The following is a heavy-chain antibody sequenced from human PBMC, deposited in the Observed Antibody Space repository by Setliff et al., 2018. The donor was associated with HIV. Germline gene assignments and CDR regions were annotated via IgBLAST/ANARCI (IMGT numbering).Heavy chain of an antibody. CDR1: GGSFSGYY. J-gene: IGHJ6*03. V-gene: IGHV4-4*08. CDR3: ARCYYNFWSGYPLDYMDV. D-gene: IGHD3-3*01. CDR2: IYTSGST. Sequence: SETLSLTCSVSGGSFSGYYWSWIRQPPGKGLEWIGHIYTSGSTNYNPSLKSRVTMSVGTSKNQFSLKLSSVTAADTAVYYCARCYYNFWSGYPLDYMDVWGKGTTVTV.